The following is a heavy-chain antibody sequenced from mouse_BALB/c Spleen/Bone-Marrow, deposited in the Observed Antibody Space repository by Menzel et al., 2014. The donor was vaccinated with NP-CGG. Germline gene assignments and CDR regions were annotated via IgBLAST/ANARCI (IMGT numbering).Heavy chain of an antibody. CDR2: IWAGGST. CDR1: GFSLSNYG. J-gene: IGHJ3*01. Sequence: VKLMESGPGLVAPSQSLSITCTVSGFSLSNYGVHWVRQPPGKGLEWLGVIWAGGSTNYNSALMSRLSINKDNSKSQVFLKMNSLQPDDTAMYYCARYYGSRDSWFAYWGQGTLVTVSA. V-gene: IGHV2-9*02. D-gene: IGHD1-1*01. CDR3: ARYYGSRDSWFAY.